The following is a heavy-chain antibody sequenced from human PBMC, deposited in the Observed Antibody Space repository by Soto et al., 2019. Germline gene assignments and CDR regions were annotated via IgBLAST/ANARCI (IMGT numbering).Heavy chain of an antibody. CDR3: AKDRTIQVPVAFDS. CDR1: RFTFSNFA. J-gene: IGHJ4*02. V-gene: IGHV3-23*01. Sequence: HPGGSLRLSCAASRFTFSNFAMSWVRQAPGKGLEWVSAVSGSGRNTYYADSVKGRFTISRDNSNDTLYLQMNSLRAEDTAVYYCAKDRTIQVPVAFDSWGQGTLVTVSS. D-gene: IGHD1-7*01. CDR2: VSGSGRNT.